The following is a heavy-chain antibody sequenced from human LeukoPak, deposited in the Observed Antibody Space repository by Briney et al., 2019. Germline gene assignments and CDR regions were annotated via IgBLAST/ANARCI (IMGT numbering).Heavy chain of an antibody. D-gene: IGHD2-2*01. CDR2: MSGSGGST. Sequence: GGSLRLSCEASGFTFTSYAMSWVRQAPGKGLEWVSSMSGSGGSTYYADYLKGRFTITRDNSKNTLYLKMNSLRAEDTAVYYCAKDTYCSSTSGRACGYDYWGQGTLVTVSS. J-gene: IGHJ4*02. CDR1: GFTFTSYA. V-gene: IGHV3-23*01. CDR3: AKDTYCSSTSGRACGYDY.